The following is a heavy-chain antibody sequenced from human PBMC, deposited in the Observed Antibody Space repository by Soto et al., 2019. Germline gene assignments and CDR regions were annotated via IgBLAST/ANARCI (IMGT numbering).Heavy chain of an antibody. J-gene: IGHJ5*02. V-gene: IGHV3-23*04. CDR1: GFAFSSYT. CDR3: AKDRMGASGWFDP. D-gene: IGHD1-26*01. Sequence: EVQLVESGVGLVQPGGSLRLSCAASGFAFSSYTMNWVRRAPGKGLEWVSGVSGNGGNTYYADSVKGRFTISRDTSKNTLYLQMNSLRVDDTAVYYCAKDRMGASGWFDPWGQGTLVTVSS. CDR2: VSGNGGNT.